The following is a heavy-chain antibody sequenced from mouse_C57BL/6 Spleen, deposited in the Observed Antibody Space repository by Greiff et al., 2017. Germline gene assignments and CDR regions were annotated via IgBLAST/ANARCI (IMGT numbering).Heavy chain of an antibody. J-gene: IGHJ4*01. CDR3: ARGQLRTYYAMDY. V-gene: IGHV1-19*01. Sequence: EVQLQQSGPVLVKPGASVKMSCKASGYTFTDYYMNWVKQSHGKSLEWIGVINPYNGGTSSNQKFKGKATLTVDKSSSTAYMELNSLTSEDSAVYYCARGQLRTYYAMDYWGQGTSVTVSS. D-gene: IGHD4-1*02. CDR1: GYTFTDYY. CDR2: INPYNGGT.